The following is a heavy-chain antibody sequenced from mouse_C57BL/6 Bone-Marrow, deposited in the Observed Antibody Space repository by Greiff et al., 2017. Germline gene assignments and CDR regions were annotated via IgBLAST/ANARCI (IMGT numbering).Heavy chain of an antibody. CDR1: GYTFTDHT. CDR2: IYPRDGST. V-gene: IGHV1-78*01. Sequence: VQLQESDAELVKPGASVKISCKVSGYTFTDHTIHWMKQRPEQGLEWIGYIYPRDGSTKYNEKFKGKATLTADKSSSTAYMQLNSLTSEDSAVYFSARWGGSSYETAMDYWGQGTSVTVSS. D-gene: IGHD1-1*01. CDR3: ARWGGSSYETAMDY. J-gene: IGHJ4*01.